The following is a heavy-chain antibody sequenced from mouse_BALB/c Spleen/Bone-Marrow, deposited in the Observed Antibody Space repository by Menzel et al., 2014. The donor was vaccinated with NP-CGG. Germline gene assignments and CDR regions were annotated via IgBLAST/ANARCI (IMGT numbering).Heavy chain of an antibody. CDR3: TRLGYYGGSAY. D-gene: IGHD2-3*01. CDR2: INPDSSTI. Sequence: EVMLVESGGGLVQPGGSLKLSCAASGSDFSRYWMSWVRQAPGKGLEWIGEINPDSSTINYTPSLKDKFIISRDNAKNTLHLQMSKVRSEDTALYYCTRLGYYGGSAYWGQGTLVTVSA. J-gene: IGHJ3*01. V-gene: IGHV4-1*02. CDR1: GSDFSRYW.